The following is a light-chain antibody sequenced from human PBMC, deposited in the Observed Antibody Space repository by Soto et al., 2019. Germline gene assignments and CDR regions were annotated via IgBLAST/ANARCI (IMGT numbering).Light chain of an antibody. CDR3: QQYNNWPET. Sequence: EIVLTQSPATLSLSPGERATLSCRASQSVSSYLAWYQQKPGQAPRLLIYGASTRATGIPARFSGSGSGTEFTLTISSLQSEDFAVYYCQQYNNWPETFGKGTKV. CDR1: QSVSSY. V-gene: IGKV3-15*01. J-gene: IGKJ1*01. CDR2: GAS.